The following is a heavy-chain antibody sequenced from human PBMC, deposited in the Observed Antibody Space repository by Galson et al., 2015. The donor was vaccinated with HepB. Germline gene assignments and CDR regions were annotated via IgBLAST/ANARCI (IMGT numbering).Heavy chain of an antibody. CDR1: GFTFSTYD. V-gene: IGHV3-13*01. CDR3: ARETIAVAGHYLGHFDL. J-gene: IGHJ2*01. D-gene: IGHD6-19*01. CDR2: IGVGGDT. Sequence: LRLSCAASGFTFSTYDFHWVRQATGKGLEWVSAIGVGGDTYYSDSVKGRFTISRENAKSSLYLQMNSLTAGDTAVYYCARETIAVAGHYLGHFDLWGRGTLVTVSS.